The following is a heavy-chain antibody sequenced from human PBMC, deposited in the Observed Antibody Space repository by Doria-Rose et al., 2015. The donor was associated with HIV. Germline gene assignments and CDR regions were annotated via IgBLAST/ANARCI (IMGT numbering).Heavy chain of an antibody. D-gene: IGHD2-21*02. J-gene: IGHJ6*03. Sequence: QLQESGPGLLKPSETLSLTCTVSGGSISRSNYYWGWIRQPPGKGLEWIGNIYYSGSTYFNPSVKSRVTISIDTCKNQFSLRLSSVTAADTAVYYCAVTILPESDHYYYYYYMDVWGKGTTVTVSS. CDR1: GGSISRSNYY. CDR2: IYYSGST. V-gene: IGHV4-39*07. CDR3: AVTILPESDHYYYYYYMDV.